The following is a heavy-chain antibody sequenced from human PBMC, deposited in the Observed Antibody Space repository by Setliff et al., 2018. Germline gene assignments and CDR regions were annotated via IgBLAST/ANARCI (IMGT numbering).Heavy chain of an antibody. V-gene: IGHV1-18*01. D-gene: IGHD5-18*01. CDR3: AREGVDTRSSTDYRYYMDV. CDR2: ISAYNGNT. CDR1: GYSFSDYG. J-gene: IGHJ6*03. Sequence: ASVKISCKASGYSFSDYGISWVRQAPGQGLEWMGWISAYNGNTKYAQKLQGRVTMATDISTSTAYMELSSLTSADTAVYYCAREGVDTRSSTDYRYYMDVWGKGTTVTVSS.